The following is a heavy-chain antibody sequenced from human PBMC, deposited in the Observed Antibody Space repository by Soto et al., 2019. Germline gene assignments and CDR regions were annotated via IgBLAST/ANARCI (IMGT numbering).Heavy chain of an antibody. CDR2: IYNHGQI. D-gene: IGHD7-27*01. V-gene: IGHV3-53*01. Sequence: EVQLVESGGGLTQPGGSLRLSCVVSGFIVSRSHMMWVRQAPGKGLEGVSVIYNHGQINYVDPVKGRFTIARDNFKNTIYLQMNSLKVEDTAVYYCMRVTGAERHWGQGALVTVSS. CDR1: GFIVSRSH. J-gene: IGHJ4*02. CDR3: MRVTGAERH.